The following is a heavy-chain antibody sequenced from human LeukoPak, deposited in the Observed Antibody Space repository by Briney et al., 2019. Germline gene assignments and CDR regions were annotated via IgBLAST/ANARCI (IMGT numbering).Heavy chain of an antibody. D-gene: IGHD1-26*01. CDR2: ISGGGAST. CDR3: AKDVGKWESLHFFDY. V-gene: IGHV3-23*01. Sequence: PGGSLRLSCLTSGFTLSTNAMSWVRQAPGKGLEWISGISGGGASTNYADSVKGRFTISRDDSRNTLYLQMNSLRGDDTAVYYCAKDVGKWESLHFFDYWGQGTLVTVSS. J-gene: IGHJ4*02. CDR1: GFTLSTNA.